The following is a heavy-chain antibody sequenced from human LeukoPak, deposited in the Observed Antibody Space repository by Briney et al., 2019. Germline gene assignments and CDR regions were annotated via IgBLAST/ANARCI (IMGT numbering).Heavy chain of an antibody. J-gene: IGHJ6*02. V-gene: IGHV1-8*02. Sequence: ASVKVSCKASGYTFTSYYMHWVRQATGQGLEWMGWMNPNSGNTGYAQKFQGRVTMTRNTSISTAYMELSSLRSEDTAVYYCARGIRGYYYYYGMDVWGQGTTVTVSS. CDR2: MNPNSGNT. D-gene: IGHD3-3*02. CDR3: ARGIRGYYYYYGMDV. CDR1: GYTFTSYY.